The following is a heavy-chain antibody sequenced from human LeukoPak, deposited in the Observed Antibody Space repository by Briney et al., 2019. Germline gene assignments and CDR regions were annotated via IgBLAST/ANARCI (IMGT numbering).Heavy chain of an antibody. CDR1: GGSFSGYY. CDR3: ARIRGYSYGYPYYFDY. V-gene: IGHV4-34*01. D-gene: IGHD5-18*01. CDR2: INHSGST. Sequence: PSETLSLTCAVYGGSFSGYYWSWIRQPPGKGLEWIGEINHSGSTNNNPSLKSRVTISVDTSKNQFSLKLSSVTAADTAVYYCARIRGYSYGYPYYFDYWGQGTLVTVPS. J-gene: IGHJ4*02.